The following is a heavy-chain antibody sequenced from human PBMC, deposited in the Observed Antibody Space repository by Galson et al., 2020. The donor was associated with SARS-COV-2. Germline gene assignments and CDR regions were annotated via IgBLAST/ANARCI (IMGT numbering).Heavy chain of an antibody. CDR3: ARDPGWGDDY. J-gene: IGHJ4*02. CDR1: GGSISSGGYY. V-gene: IGHV4-31*03. D-gene: IGHD1-26*01. Sequence: SETLSLTCTVSGGSISSGGYYWSWIRQQPGKGLEWIGYIYYSGSTYYNPSLKSRVTISVDTSKNQFSLKLSSVAAADTAVYYCARDPGWGDDYWGQGTLVTVSS. CDR2: IYYSGST.